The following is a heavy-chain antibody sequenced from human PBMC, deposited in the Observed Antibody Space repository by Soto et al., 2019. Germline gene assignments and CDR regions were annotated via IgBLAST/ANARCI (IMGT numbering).Heavy chain of an antibody. CDR3: ARLPYYYDSSGYGFDY. J-gene: IGHJ4*02. CDR1: GFTFSSYG. D-gene: IGHD3-22*01. V-gene: IGHV3-33*01. CDR2: IWYDGSNK. Sequence: GGSLRLSCAASGFTFSSYGMHWVRQAPGKGLEWVAVIWYDGSNKYYADSVKGRFTISRDNSKNTLYLQMNSLRASDTAMYYCARLPYYYDSSGYGFDYWGQGTLVTVSS.